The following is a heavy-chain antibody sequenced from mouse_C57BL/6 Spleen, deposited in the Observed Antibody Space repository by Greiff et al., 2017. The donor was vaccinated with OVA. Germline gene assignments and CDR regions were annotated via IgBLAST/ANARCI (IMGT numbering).Heavy chain of an antibody. D-gene: IGHD1-1*01. CDR1: GYTFTGYW. CDR3: ARKGIFNRFITTPHWYFDV. V-gene: IGHV1-9*01. CDR2: ILPGSGST. Sequence: VQLQQSGAELMKPGASVKLSCKATGYTFTGYWIEWVKQRPGHGLEWIGEILPGSGSTNYNEKFKGKATFTADTSSNTAYMQLSSLTTEDSAIYYCARKGIFNRFITTPHWYFDVWGTGTTVTVSS. J-gene: IGHJ1*03.